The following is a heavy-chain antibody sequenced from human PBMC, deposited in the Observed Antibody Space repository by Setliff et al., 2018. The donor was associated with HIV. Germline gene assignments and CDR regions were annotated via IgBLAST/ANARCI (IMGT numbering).Heavy chain of an antibody. D-gene: IGHD3-22*01. J-gene: IGHJ4*02. CDR2: INAGKGNT. V-gene: IGHV1-3*01. CDR3: ARDKYYHDTSGPPLDY. Sequence: GASVKVSCKASGYTFTSYDINWVRQATGQGLEWMGWINAGKGNTKYSQKFQGRVTITRDTSASTAYLDLSSLRSEDTAVYYCARDKYYHDTSGPPLDYWGQGTLVTVSS. CDR1: GYTFTSYD.